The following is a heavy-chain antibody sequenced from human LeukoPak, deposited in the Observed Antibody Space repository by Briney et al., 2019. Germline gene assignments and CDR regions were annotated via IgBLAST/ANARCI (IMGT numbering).Heavy chain of an antibody. V-gene: IGHV3-23*01. J-gene: IGHJ4*02. D-gene: IGHD5-24*01. Sequence: GGSLRLFCAASGFTFSSYAMSWVRQAPGKGLEWVSALSGSGSTTYYADSVKGRFTISRDNSKNTLYLQMNSLRAEDTAVYYSAKVRDGYNSPNDYWGQGTLVTVSS. CDR3: AKVRDGYNSPNDY. CDR1: GFTFSSYA. CDR2: LSGSGSTT.